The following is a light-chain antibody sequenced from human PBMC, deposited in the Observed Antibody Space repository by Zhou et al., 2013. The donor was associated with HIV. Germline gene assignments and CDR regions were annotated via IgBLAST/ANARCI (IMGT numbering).Light chain of an antibody. CDR1: SSNIGAGYD. V-gene: IGLV1-40*01. CDR3: QSFDSSLSGSV. CDR2: GST. J-gene: IGLJ3*02. Sequence: QSVLTQPPSASGAPGQRVTISCTGNSSNIGAGYDVHWYQQLPGTAPKVLIYGSTTRPSGVPDRFSGSKSDTSASLAITGLQAEDEADYHCQSFDSSLSGSVFGGGTKLTVL.